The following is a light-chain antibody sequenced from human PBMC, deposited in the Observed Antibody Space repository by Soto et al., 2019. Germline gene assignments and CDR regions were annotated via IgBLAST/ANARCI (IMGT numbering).Light chain of an antibody. CDR2: GAS. CDR1: QSVDRAF. V-gene: IGKV3-20*01. CDR3: QQYASSLT. J-gene: IGKJ1*01. Sequence: EIVLTQSPGSLSLSLGERATLSCRASQSVDRAFFAWYQQKPGQPPRLRMYGASRRATGSPDRFSGSGSGTDFTLTISRLEPEDFAVYYFQQYASSLTFGQGTKVEI.